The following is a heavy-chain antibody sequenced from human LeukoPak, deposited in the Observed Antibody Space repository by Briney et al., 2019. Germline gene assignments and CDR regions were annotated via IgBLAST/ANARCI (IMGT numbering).Heavy chain of an antibody. Sequence: GGSLRLSCAASGFTFSNYGMHWVRQAPGKGLEWVAFLRRDGSDKYYADSVKGRFTISRDNSKNTVYLQMNSLRPEDTAVYYCAKVHSQNFDYWGQGTLVTVSS. D-gene: IGHD5-18*01. V-gene: IGHV3-30*02. J-gene: IGHJ4*02. CDR3: AKVHSQNFDY. CDR1: GFTFSNYG. CDR2: LRRDGSDK.